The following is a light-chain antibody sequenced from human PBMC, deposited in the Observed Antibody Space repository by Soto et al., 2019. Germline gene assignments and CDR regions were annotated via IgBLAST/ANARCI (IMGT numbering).Light chain of an antibody. Sequence: QSVLTQPPSASVSLGASVKLTCTLSSGHNSYAIAWHQQQPEKGPRYSMKLNSDGSHSKGDGIPDRFSGSSSGAERYLTIASLQSEDEADYYCQTWSTDIRVFGGGTKLTVL. J-gene: IGLJ3*02. V-gene: IGLV4-69*01. CDR1: SGHNSYA. CDR2: LNSDGSH. CDR3: QTWSTDIRV.